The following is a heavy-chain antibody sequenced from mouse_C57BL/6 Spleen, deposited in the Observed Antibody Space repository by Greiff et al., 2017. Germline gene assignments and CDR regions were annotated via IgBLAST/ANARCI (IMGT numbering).Heavy chain of an antibody. J-gene: IGHJ4*01. V-gene: IGHV1-64*01. Sequence: QVQLQQPGAELVKPGASVKLSCKASGYTFTSYWMHWVKQRPGQGLEWIGMIHPNSGSTNYNEKFKSKATLTVDKSSSTAYMQLSSLTSEDSAVYYCARYPTSCYSNCDYAMDYWGQGTSVTVSS. CDR1: GYTFTSYW. CDR2: IHPNSGST. CDR3: ARYPTSCYSNCDYAMDY. D-gene: IGHD2-5*01.